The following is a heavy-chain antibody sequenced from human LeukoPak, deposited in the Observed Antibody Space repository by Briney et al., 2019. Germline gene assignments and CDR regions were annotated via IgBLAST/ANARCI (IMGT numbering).Heavy chain of an antibody. CDR2: ISYDGSNK. CDR1: GFTFSSYG. CDR3: AKVDGYSHGGHVDY. J-gene: IGHJ4*02. D-gene: IGHD5-18*01. V-gene: IGHV3-30*18. Sequence: GSLRLSCAASGFTFSSYGMHWVRQAPGKGLEWVAVISYDGSNKYYADSVKGRFTISRDDSKNTLYLQMNSLRAEDTAVYYCAKVDGYSHGGHVDYWGQGTLVTVSS.